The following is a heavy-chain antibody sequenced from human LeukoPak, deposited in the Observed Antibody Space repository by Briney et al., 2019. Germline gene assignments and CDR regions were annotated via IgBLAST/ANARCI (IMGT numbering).Heavy chain of an antibody. Sequence: GESLKISCKGSGYSFTSYWIGWVRQMPGKGLEWMGIIYPGDSDTRYSPSFQGQVTISADKSISTAYLQWSSLKASDTAMYYCARTYRYCSGGSCYPAPGFDPWGQGTLVTVSS. CDR3: ARTYRYCSGGSCYPAPGFDP. CDR1: GYSFTSYW. D-gene: IGHD2-15*01. CDR2: IYPGDSDT. V-gene: IGHV5-51*01. J-gene: IGHJ5*02.